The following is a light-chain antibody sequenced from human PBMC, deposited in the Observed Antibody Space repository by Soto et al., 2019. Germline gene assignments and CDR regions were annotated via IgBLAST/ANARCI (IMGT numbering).Light chain of an antibody. J-gene: IGKJ2*01. CDR1: QSVTSSY. Sequence: EIVWTQSPGTLSLSPGERATLSCRASQSVTSSYLAWYQQKPGQAPRLLIYGASSRATGIPDRFSGSGSGTDFTLTISRLEPEDFTMYYCQHYGSSPPMYTFGQGTKLEIK. CDR2: GAS. CDR3: QHYGSSPPMYT. V-gene: IGKV3-20*01.